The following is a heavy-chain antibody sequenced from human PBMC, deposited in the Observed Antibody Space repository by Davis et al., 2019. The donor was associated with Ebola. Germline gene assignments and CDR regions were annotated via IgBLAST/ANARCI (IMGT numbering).Heavy chain of an antibody. J-gene: IGHJ5*02. D-gene: IGHD6-13*01. CDR1: GGSISSYY. V-gene: IGHV4-59*01. CDR3: ARDRGTASGFWFDP. CDR2: IYYSGST. Sequence: MPSETLSLTCTVSGGSISSYYWSWIRQPPGKGLEWIGYIYYSGSTNYNPSLKSRVTISVDTSKKQFSLKLSSVTAADTAVYYCARDRGTASGFWFDPWGQGTLVTVSS.